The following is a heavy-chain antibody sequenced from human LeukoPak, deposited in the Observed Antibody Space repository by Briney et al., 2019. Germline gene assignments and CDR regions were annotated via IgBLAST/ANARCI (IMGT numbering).Heavy chain of an antibody. CDR3: ASRSLWYGEDY. CDR2: IYSSSST. Sequence: GGSLRLSCAASGFTFSDYYMSWVRQAPGKGLEWVSAIYSSSSTYYAASVKGRFTISRDNSKNTLYLQMNSLRAEDTAVYYCASRSLWYGEDYWGQGTLVTVSS. V-gene: IGHV3-53*01. D-gene: IGHD3-10*01. CDR1: GFTFSDYY. J-gene: IGHJ4*02.